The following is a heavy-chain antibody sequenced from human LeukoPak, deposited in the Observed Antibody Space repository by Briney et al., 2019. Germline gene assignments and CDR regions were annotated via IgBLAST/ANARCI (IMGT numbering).Heavy chain of an antibody. V-gene: IGHV1-69*05. Sequence: SVKVSCKASGGTFSSYAISWVRQAPGQGLEWMGGIIPIFGTANYAQKFQGRVTITTDESTSTAYMELSSLRSEDTAVYYCARGRSGYDFWSGYSKAPHFDYWGQGTLVTISS. J-gene: IGHJ4*02. CDR2: IIPIFGTA. CDR1: GGTFSSYA. CDR3: ARGRSGYDFWSGYSKAPHFDY. D-gene: IGHD3-3*01.